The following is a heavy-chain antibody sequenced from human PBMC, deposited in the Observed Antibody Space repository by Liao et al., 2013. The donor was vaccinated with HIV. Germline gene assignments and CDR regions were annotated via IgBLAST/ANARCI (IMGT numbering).Heavy chain of an antibody. Sequence: QVQLEESGPGLVKPSETLSLTCAVHGGPFTTHYWTWIRQAPGKGPEWIGQINHRGKSNYNPSLGSRVSMSVDTSQNQFSLSLTSMTAADTAVYFCARGNPRFCSGGTCYSVYDAWAEESLVTVSS. CDR2: INHRGKS. J-gene: IGHJ5*02. V-gene: IGHV4-34*10. D-gene: IGHD2-15*01. CDR3: ARGNPRFCSGGTCYSVYDA. CDR1: GGPFTTHY.